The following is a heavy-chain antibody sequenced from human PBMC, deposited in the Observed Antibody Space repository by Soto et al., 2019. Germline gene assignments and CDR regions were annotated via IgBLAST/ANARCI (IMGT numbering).Heavy chain of an antibody. Sequence: QVQLVQSGAEEKKPGASVKVSCKASGYTFTSYAMHWVRQAPGQRLEWMGWINAGNGNTKYSQKFQGRVTITRDTSASTAYMEVSSLRSEDTAVYYCARAPGRSIWFDPWGQGTLVTVSS. V-gene: IGHV1-3*05. D-gene: IGHD6-6*01. J-gene: IGHJ5*02. CDR1: GYTFTSYA. CDR2: INAGNGNT. CDR3: ARAPGRSIWFDP.